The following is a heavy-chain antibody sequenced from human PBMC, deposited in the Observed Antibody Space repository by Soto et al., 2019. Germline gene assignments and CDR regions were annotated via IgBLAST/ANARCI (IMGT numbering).Heavy chain of an antibody. CDR1: GYGFTSYW. J-gene: IGHJ5*02. Sequence: GESLKISCKGSGYGFTSYWIGWVRQMPGKGLEWMGIIYPGDSDTRYSPSFQGQVTISADKSISTAYLQWSSLKASDTAMYYCARSILTGYYRPNWFDPWGQGTLV. CDR3: ARSILTGYYRPNWFDP. V-gene: IGHV5-51*01. D-gene: IGHD3-9*01. CDR2: IYPGDSDT.